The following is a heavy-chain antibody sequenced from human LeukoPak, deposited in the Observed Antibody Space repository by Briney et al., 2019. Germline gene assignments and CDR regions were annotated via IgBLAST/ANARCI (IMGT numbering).Heavy chain of an antibody. CDR2: ISYDGSNK. J-gene: IGHJ4*02. CDR1: GFTFSSYG. CDR3: AKSRLVTTLDY. Sequence: GRSLRLSCAASGFTFSSYGMHWVRQAPGKGLEGVAVISYDGSNKYYADSVKGRFTISRDNSKNTLYLQMNSLRAEDTAVYYCAKSRLVTTLDYWGQGTLVTVSS. V-gene: IGHV3-30*18. D-gene: IGHD3-9*01.